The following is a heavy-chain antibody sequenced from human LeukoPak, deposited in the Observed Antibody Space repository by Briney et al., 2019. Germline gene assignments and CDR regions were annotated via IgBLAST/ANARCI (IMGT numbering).Heavy chain of an antibody. CDR1: GGSVSSGSYY. Sequence: KPSETLSLTCTVSGGSVSSGSYYWSWIRQPPGKGLEYIGYILYNGSTNYNPTLKSRVTMSVDTSKNHFSLKLSSVAAAATAVYYCVRRPRAYYYYGMDVWGQGTTVTVSS. J-gene: IGHJ6*02. CDR3: VRRPRAYYYYGMDV. V-gene: IGHV4-61*03. CDR2: ILYNGST.